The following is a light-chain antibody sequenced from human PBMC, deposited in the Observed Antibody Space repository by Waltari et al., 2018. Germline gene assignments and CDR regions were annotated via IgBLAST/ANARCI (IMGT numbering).Light chain of an antibody. J-gene: IGLJ1*01. CDR3: QVWDSSSDHPYV. CDR2: YES. V-gene: IGLV3-21*04. Sequence: SYVLTQPPSVSVAPGKTARITCGGNNIGSKSVHWYQQKPGQAPVLVIYYESDRPSGIPGRFSGSNSGNTANLTISRVEAGDEADYYCQVWDSSSDHPYVFGTGTKVTVL. CDR1: NIGSKS.